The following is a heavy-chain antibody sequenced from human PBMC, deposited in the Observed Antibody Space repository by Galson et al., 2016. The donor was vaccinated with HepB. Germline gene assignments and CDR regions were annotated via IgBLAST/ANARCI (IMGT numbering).Heavy chain of an antibody. CDR2: INQDGSER. Sequence: RGPEWVAHINQDGSERYYVDSAKGRFTTSRDNAENLLYLQMNSLRSDDTAVYYCARVFWNRQDFWSGYSNAPDYWGQGTLVTVSS. CDR3: ARVFWNRQDFWSGYSNAPDY. V-gene: IGHV3-7*03. J-gene: IGHJ4*02. D-gene: IGHD3-3*01.